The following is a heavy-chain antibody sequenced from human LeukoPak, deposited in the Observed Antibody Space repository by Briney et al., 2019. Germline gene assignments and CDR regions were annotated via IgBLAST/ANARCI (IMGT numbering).Heavy chain of an antibody. V-gene: IGHV1-2*02. CDR3: ARDREGFLEWLFDY. CDR2: INPNSGGT. D-gene: IGHD3-3*01. J-gene: IGHJ4*02. Sequence: ASVKVSCKASGYTFTSYYMHWVRQAPGQGLEWMGWINPNSGGTNYAQKFQGRVTMTRDTSISTAYMELSRLRSDDTAVYYCARDREGFLEWLFDYWGQGTLVTVSS. CDR1: GYTFTSYY.